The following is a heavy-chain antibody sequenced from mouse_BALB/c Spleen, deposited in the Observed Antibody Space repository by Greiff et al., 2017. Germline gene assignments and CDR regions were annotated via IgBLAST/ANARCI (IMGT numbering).Heavy chain of an antibody. V-gene: IGHV5-12-2*01. CDR1: GFTFSSYT. D-gene: IGHD1-2*01. J-gene: IGHJ2*01. CDR3: ARHELRLRDYFDY. Sequence: DVMLVESGGGLVQPGGSLKLSCAASGFTFSSYTMSWVRQTPEKRLEWVAYISNGGGSTYYQDTVKGRFTISRDNAKNTLYMQMSSLKSEDTTMFYCARHELRLRDYFDYWGQGTTLTVSS. CDR2: ISNGGGST.